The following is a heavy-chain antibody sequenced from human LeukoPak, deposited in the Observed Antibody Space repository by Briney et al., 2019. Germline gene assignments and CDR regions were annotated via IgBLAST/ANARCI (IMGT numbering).Heavy chain of an antibody. Sequence: PGGSLRLSCAASGFTFSNAWMSWVRQAPGKGLEWLGRIKSKTEGGTTDYAAPVKGRFTISRDDSKNTVYLQMNRLITEDTAVYYCARGAGQWLVPAVDYWGQGTLVTVSS. V-gene: IGHV3-15*01. CDR2: IKSKTEGGTT. D-gene: IGHD6-19*01. J-gene: IGHJ4*02. CDR3: ARGAGQWLVPAVDY. CDR1: GFTFSNAW.